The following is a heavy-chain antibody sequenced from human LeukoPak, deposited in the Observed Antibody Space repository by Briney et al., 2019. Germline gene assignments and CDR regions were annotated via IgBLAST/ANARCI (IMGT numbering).Heavy chain of an antibody. CDR1: GFTFSNAW. J-gene: IGHJ4*02. CDR2: ISSSGSTI. D-gene: IGHD3-9*01. Sequence: GGSLRLSCAASGFTFSNAWMSWVRQAPGKGLEWVSYISSSGSTIYYADSVKGRFTISRDNAKNSVYLQMNSLRAEDTAVYYCARGGDTISHFDYWGQGTLVTVSS. V-gene: IGHV3-11*04. CDR3: ARGGDTISHFDY.